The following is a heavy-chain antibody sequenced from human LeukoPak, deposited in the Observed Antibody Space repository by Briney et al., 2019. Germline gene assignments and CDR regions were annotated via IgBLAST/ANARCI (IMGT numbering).Heavy chain of an antibody. J-gene: IGHJ6*02. V-gene: IGHV3-23*01. CDR1: GFPFSSYA. CDR3: AKDPGYYYYGMDV. Sequence: GSLLLSCAASGFPFSSYAMSWVRQAPGKGLEWVSAISGSGGSTYYADSVKGRFTISRDNSKNTLYLQMNSLRAEDTAVYYCAKDPGYYYYGMDVWGQGTTVTVSS. CDR2: ISGSGGST.